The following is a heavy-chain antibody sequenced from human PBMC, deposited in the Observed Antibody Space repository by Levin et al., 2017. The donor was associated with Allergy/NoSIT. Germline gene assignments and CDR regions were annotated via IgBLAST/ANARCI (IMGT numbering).Heavy chain of an antibody. CDR1: GYSFTSYW. V-gene: IGHV5-51*01. Sequence: ESLKISCKGSGYSFTSYWIGWVRQMPGKGLEWMGIIYPGDSDTRYSPSFQGQVTISADKSISTAYLQWSSLKASDTAMYYCARHRSEYSSGWYWFDPWGQGTLVTVSS. CDR3: ARHRSEYSSGWYWFDP. J-gene: IGHJ5*02. D-gene: IGHD6-19*01. CDR2: IYPGDSDT.